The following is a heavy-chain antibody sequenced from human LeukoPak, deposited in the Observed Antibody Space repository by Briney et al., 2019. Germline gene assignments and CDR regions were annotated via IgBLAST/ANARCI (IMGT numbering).Heavy chain of an antibody. CDR1: GFTLSSFA. V-gene: IGHV3-23*01. Sequence: PGGSLRLSCAASGFTLSSFAMSWVRQAPGKGLEWVSAISGSGGSTYYADSVKGRFAISRDNSKNTLHLQINSLRAEETAAYYCAKSFYYDRSGSYVNHQFYHSGLGTLVTVSS. CDR2: ISGSGGST. D-gene: IGHD3-22*01. J-gene: IGHJ4*02. CDR3: AKSFYYDRSGSYVNHQFYH.